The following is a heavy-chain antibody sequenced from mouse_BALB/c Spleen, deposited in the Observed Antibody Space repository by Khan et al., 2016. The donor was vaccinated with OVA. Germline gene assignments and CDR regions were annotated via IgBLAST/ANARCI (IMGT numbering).Heavy chain of an antibody. CDR3: ARTARIKY. Sequence: VQLQQSGPGLVKPSQSLSLTCTVTGYSITSGYGWNWIRQFPGNKLEWMGYISYSGSTNYNPSLKSRISITRDTSKDQFFLQLNSVTTEDTATYYCARTARIKYWGQGTTLTVSS. CDR2: ISYSGST. V-gene: IGHV3-2*02. CDR1: GYSITSGYG. D-gene: IGHD1-2*01. J-gene: IGHJ2*01.